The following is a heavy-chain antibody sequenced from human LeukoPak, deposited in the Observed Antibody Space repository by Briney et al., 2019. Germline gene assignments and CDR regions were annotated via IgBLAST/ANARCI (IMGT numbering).Heavy chain of an antibody. CDR2: IIPILGIA. CDR1: GGTFSSYA. Sequence: GASVKVSCKASGGTFSSYAISWVRQAPGQGLEWMGGIIPILGIANYAQKFQGRVTITADKSTSTAYMELSSLRSEDTAVYYCARDDFSQIAYYYYGMDVWGQGTTVTVSS. D-gene: IGHD2-21*01. V-gene: IGHV1-69*10. J-gene: IGHJ6*02. CDR3: ARDDFSQIAYYYYGMDV.